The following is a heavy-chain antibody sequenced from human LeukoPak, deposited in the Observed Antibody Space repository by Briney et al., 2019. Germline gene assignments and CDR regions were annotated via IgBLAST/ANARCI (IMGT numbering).Heavy chain of an antibody. Sequence: SETLSLTCTVSGGSITSYYWSWIRQPAGKGLEWIGRIYASGSTYYNPSLKSRVTMSVDTSKNQFSLRLSSVTAADTAVYYCAFTYDFWSGYSYWGQGTLVTVSS. CDR1: GGSITSYY. D-gene: IGHD3-3*01. CDR2: IYASGST. V-gene: IGHV4-4*07. CDR3: AFTYDFWSGYSY. J-gene: IGHJ4*02.